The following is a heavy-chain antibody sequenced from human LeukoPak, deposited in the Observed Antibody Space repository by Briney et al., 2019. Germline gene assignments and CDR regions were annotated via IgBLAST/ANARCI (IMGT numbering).Heavy chain of an antibody. CDR2: MNPNSGNT. Sequence: ASVKVSCKASGYTFTSYDINWVRQATGQGLEWMGWMNPNSGNTGYAQKFQGRVTITADKSTSTAYMELSSLRSEDTAVYYCARAGTYYYGSGSLNWFDPWGQGTLVTVSS. J-gene: IGHJ5*02. CDR3: ARAGTYYYGSGSLNWFDP. D-gene: IGHD3-10*01. CDR1: GYTFTSYD. V-gene: IGHV1-8*01.